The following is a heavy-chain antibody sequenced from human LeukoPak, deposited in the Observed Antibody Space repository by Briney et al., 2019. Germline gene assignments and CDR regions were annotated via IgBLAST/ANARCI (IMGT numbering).Heavy chain of an antibody. CDR1: GFSLDGNI. CDR2: ISTAGGRT. V-gene: IGHV3-23*01. CDR3: ATVAISKSFSS. J-gene: IGHJ4*02. D-gene: IGHD3-3*02. Sequence: PGGSLRLSCVGSGFSLDGNIMTWVRQAPGKGLEWVSAISTAGGRTYYADSVKGRFTISRDNPKKTVFLQMSGLRVEDTAIYYCATVAISKSFSSWGQGTVVTVSS.